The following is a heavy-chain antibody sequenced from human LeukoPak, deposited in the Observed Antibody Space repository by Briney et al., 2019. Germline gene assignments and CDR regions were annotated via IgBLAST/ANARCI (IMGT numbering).Heavy chain of an antibody. D-gene: IGHD3-22*01. CDR3: ARGYYDSSGYDPGFGY. CDR1: GYTFTSYY. V-gene: IGHV1-46*01. CDR2: INPSGGST. Sequence: ASVKVSCKASGYTFTSYYMHWVRQAPGQGLEWMGIINPSGGSTNYAQKFQGRVSMTRDTSTSTVYMELSSLRSEDTAMYWCARGYYDSSGYDPGFGYWGQGTLVTVSS. J-gene: IGHJ4*02.